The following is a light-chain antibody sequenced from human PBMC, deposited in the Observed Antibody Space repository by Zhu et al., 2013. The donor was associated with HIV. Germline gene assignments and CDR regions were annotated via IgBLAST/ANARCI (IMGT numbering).Light chain of an antibody. J-gene: IGKJ1*01. CDR1: QSLVHSDGNTY. Sequence: DVVMTQSPISLPVTLGQPATISCRSSQSLVHSDGNTYLTWFQQRPGQSPRRLMYKVSTRDSGVPDRFSGSGSGTDFTLTISRVEAEDVGVYYCMQGTHWPPVTFGQGTKVEIK. CDR3: MQGTHWPPVT. V-gene: IGKV2-30*02. CDR2: KVS.